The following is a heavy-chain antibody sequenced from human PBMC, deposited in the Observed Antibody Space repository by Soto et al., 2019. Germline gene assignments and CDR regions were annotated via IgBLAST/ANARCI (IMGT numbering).Heavy chain of an antibody. D-gene: IGHD3-10*01. J-gene: IGHJ6*02. V-gene: IGHV1-18*01. CDR2: ISAYNGNT. Sequence: QVQLVQSGAEVKKPGASVKVSCKASGYTFTSYGINWVRRAPGQGLEWMGWISAYNGNTNYAPKLQGRVTMTTDTSTPTAYMELRSLRSDDTAVYYCARVSTVWFGAYYYGMDVWGQGTTVTVSS. CDR3: ARVSTVWFGAYYYGMDV. CDR1: GYTFTSYG.